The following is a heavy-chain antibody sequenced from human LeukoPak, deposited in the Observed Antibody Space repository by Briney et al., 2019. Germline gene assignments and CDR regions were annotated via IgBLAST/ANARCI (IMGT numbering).Heavy chain of an antibody. CDR1: GFTFSSYG. J-gene: IGHJ4*02. D-gene: IGHD6-13*01. CDR2: IRYDGSNE. V-gene: IGHV3-30*02. Sequence: GGSLRLSCAASGFTFSSYGMHWVRQAPGKGLEWVSFIRYDGSNEYYADSVRGRFTISRDNAKNSLYLQMNSLRAEDTALYYCAKAPYSSSWYGIDYWGQGTLVTVSS. CDR3: AKAPYSSSWYGIDY.